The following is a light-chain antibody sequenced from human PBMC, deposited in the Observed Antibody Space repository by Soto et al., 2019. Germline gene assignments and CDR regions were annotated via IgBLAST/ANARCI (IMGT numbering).Light chain of an antibody. Sequence: EIVLTQSPATLSLSPGERATLSCRASQSVSSYLAWYQQKPGQAPRLLIYDASTRATGIPARFSGSGSGTDFTLTITSLEPEDFAVYYCQQYDDWPWTFGQGTKVDIK. CDR3: QQYDDWPWT. J-gene: IGKJ1*01. CDR1: QSVSSY. V-gene: IGKV3-11*01. CDR2: DAS.